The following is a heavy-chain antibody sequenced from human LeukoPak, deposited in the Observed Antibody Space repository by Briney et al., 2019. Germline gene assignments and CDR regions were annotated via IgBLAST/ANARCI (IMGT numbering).Heavy chain of an antibody. J-gene: IGHJ4*02. CDR1: GGSISSYY. CDR2: IYYSGST. CDR3: ARIDFWSGQRASFDY. Sequence: SETLSLTCTVSGGSISSYYWSWIRQPPGKGLEWIGYIYYSGSTNCNPSLKSRVTISVDTSKNQFSLKLSSVTAADTAVYYCARIDFWSGQRASFDYWGQGTLVTVSS. V-gene: IGHV4-59*01. D-gene: IGHD3-3*01.